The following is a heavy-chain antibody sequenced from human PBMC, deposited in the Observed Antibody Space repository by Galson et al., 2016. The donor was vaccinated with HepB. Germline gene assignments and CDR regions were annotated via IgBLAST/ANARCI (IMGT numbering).Heavy chain of an antibody. D-gene: IGHD4-17*01. Sequence: SLRLSCAASGFTFNIYDMSWVRQAPGKGLEWVAAIAGSGSPTNYEDSVKGRFTTSRDNSKNTLYLQMNSLRAEDTAVYYCAKGLYGDYSYFDVWGQGTLVTVSS. CDR3: AKGLYGDYSYFDV. CDR1: GFTFNIYD. CDR2: IAGSGSPT. V-gene: IGHV3-23*01. J-gene: IGHJ4*02.